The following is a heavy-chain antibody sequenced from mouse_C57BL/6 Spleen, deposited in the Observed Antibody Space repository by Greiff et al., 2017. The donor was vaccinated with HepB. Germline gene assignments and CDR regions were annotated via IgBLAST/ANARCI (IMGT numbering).Heavy chain of an antibody. Sequence: QVQLQQSGAELVKPGASVKMSCKASGYTFTSYWITWVKQRPGQGLEWIGDIYPGSGSTNYNEKFKSKATLTVDTSSSTAYMQRSSLTSEDSAVYYCARLVATDYAMDYWGQGTSVTVSS. J-gene: IGHJ4*01. CDR2: IYPGSGST. CDR1: GYTFTSYW. CDR3: ARLVATDYAMDY. V-gene: IGHV1-55*01. D-gene: IGHD1-1*01.